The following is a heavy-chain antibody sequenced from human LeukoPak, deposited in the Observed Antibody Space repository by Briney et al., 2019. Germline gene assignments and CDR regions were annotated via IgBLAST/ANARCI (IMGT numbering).Heavy chain of an antibody. V-gene: IGHV4-59*08. CDR3: ARGAGWYDY. CDR1: GGSISSYY. D-gene: IGHD6-19*01. Sequence: SETLSLTCTVSGGSISSYYWSWIRQPPGKGLEWIGYIYYSGSTNYNPSLKSRVTISADTSKNQFSLNVRSVTAADTAVYYCARGAGWYDYWGQGTQVTVFS. J-gene: IGHJ4*02. CDR2: IYYSGST.